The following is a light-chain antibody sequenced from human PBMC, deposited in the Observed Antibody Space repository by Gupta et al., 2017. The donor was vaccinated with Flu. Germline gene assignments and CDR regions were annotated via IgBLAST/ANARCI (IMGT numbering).Light chain of an antibody. CDR3: SSYAGSNNLV. CDR1: SSDVGGYNY. V-gene: IGLV2-8*01. Sequence: SVTISCTGTSSDVGGYNYVSWYQQNPGKAPILMIYEVSKRPSGVPDRFSGSKSGTTAFLTXSXLQAEDXADYYCSSYAGSNNLVFGGGTKLTVL. CDR2: EVS. J-gene: IGLJ3*02.